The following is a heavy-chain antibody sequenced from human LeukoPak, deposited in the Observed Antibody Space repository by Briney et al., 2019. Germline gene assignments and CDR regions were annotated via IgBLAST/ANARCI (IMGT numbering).Heavy chain of an antibody. J-gene: IGHJ6*02. D-gene: IGHD3-10*01. CDR1: GGSFSGYY. CDR3: ASNYYGSGSRRYYYYYGMDV. V-gene: IGHV4-34*01. CDR2: INHSGST. Sequence: SETLSLTCAVYGGSFSGYYWSWIRQPPGKGLEWIGEINHSGSTNYNPSLKSRVTISVDTPKNQFSLKLSSVTAADTAVYYCASNYYGSGSRRYYYYYGMDVWGQGTTVTVSS.